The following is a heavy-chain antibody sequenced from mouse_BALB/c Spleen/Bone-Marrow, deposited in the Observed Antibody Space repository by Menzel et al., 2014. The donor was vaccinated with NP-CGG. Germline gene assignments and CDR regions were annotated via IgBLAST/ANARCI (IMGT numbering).Heavy chain of an antibody. D-gene: IGHD2-2*01. V-gene: IGHV1S56*01. Sequence: VQLQQSGPELVKPGASVRISCKASGNTFTSYYIHWVKQRPGQGLEWIGWIYPGNVNTKYNEKFKGKATLTADKSSSTAYMQLSSLTSEDSAVYFCARGGWLRDAMDYWGQGTSVTVSS. J-gene: IGHJ4*01. CDR1: GNTFTSYY. CDR3: ARGGWLRDAMDY. CDR2: IYPGNVNT.